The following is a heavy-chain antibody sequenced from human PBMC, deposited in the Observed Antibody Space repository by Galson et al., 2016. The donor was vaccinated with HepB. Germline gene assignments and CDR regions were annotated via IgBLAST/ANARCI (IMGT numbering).Heavy chain of an antibody. CDR2: IYPKDGDT. D-gene: IGHD6-19*01. Sequence: SVKVSCKASGYTFTSYYMHWVRQAPGQGLEWMGLIYPKDGDTTYAQQFQDRVTMTRDTSTSTVYMELSSLRSEDTAVYYCARQQWQPGFYVYAMDVWGQGTTVTVSS. CDR3: ARQQWQPGFYVYAMDV. CDR1: GYTFTSYY. J-gene: IGHJ6*02. V-gene: IGHV1-46*01.